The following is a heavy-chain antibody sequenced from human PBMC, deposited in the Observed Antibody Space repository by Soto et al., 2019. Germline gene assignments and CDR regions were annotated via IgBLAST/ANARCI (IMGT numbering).Heavy chain of an antibody. J-gene: IGHJ4*02. CDR2: IYHSAST. V-gene: IGHV4-38-2*02. CDR1: GYSISSGYY. Sequence: AGTLSLTCAVSGYSISSGYYWCWIRQPPGKGLEWIGSIYHSASTYYNPSLKSRVTISVDTSKNQFSLKLSSVTAADTAVYYCARERPYYDSLTGYYQTNFDYWGQGTLVTVSS. D-gene: IGHD3-9*01. CDR3: ARERPYYDSLTGYYQTNFDY.